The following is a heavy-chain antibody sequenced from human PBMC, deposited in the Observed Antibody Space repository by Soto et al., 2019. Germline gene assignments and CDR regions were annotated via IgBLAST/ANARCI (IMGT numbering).Heavy chain of an antibody. J-gene: IGHJ4*02. CDR3: ARRSLTTGTDYFDH. Sequence: ASVKVSCKTSGYTFNDYHLHWVRQAPGQGLEWMGSINPNSGDTDYAQRFQGRVTLTRDTSIRTVYMELSILRSDDTAVYYCARRSLTTGTDYFDHWGQGPLVTVSS. V-gene: IGHV1-2*02. CDR1: GYTFNDYH. D-gene: IGHD1-1*01. CDR2: INPNSGDT.